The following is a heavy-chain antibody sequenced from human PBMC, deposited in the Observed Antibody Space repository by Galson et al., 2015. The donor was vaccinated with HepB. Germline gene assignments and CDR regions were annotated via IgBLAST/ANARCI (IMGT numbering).Heavy chain of an antibody. Sequence: SLRLSCAASGFTVSSYWMHWVRQAPGKGLVWVSRINSDGSSTSYADSVEGRFTISRDNAKNTLYLQMNSLRAEDTAVYYCARVARGYCSSTSCYEADSFDYWGQGTLVTVSS. J-gene: IGHJ4*02. CDR3: ARVARGYCSSTSCYEADSFDY. V-gene: IGHV3-74*01. CDR1: GFTVSSYW. CDR2: INSDGSST. D-gene: IGHD2-2*01.